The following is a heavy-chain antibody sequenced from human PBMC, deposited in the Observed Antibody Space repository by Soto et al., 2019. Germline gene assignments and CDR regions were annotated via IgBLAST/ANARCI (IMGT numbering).Heavy chain of an antibody. CDR2: VSAGGGST. CDR3: AHPRGYGVFDAVDI. V-gene: IGHV3-23*01. J-gene: IGHJ3*02. CDR1: GFTFSSFA. D-gene: IGHD4-17*01. Sequence: QAGGSLRLSCAASGFTFSSFAMGWVRQPAGKGLEWVSSVSAGGGSTYYADSVRGRFTVSRDNSRNTVYLQMRSLRPEDTAVYYCAHPRGYGVFDAVDIWGQGTMVTVSS.